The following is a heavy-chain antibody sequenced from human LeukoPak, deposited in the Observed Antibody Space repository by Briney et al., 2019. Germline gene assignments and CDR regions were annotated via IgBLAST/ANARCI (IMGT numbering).Heavy chain of an antibody. J-gene: IGHJ3*02. V-gene: IGHV4-4*07. CDR2: IYNSGST. CDR3: ARYLALYYYDSSGNAFDI. CDR1: GGSISSYY. D-gene: IGHD3-22*01. Sequence: SETLSLTCTVSGGSISSYYWSWIRQPAGKGLEWIGRIYNSGSTNYNPSLKSRVTMSVDTSKNQFSLKLSSVTAADTAVYYCARYLALYYYDSSGNAFDIWGQGTMVTVSS.